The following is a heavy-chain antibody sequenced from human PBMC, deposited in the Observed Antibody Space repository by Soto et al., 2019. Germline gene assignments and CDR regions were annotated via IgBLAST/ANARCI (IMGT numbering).Heavy chain of an antibody. CDR3: ARLYGASVNYFDH. CDR2: IYYSGST. CDR1: GGSISSGGYY. J-gene: IGHJ4*02. V-gene: IGHV4-31*03. Sequence: PSETLSLTCTVSGGSISSGGYYWSWIRQHPGKGLEWIGYIYYSGSTYYNPSLKSRVTISVDTSKNQFSLKLSSVTAADTAVYYCARLYGASVNYFDHWGPGTLVTVSS. D-gene: IGHD4-17*01.